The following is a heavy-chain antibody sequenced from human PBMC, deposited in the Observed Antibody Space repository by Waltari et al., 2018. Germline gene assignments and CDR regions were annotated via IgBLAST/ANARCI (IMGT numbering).Heavy chain of an antibody. J-gene: IGHJ5*02. V-gene: IGHV4-38-2*01. CDR3: ARHYDYYDSSGYYYSEGWFDP. CDR1: GYSISSGYY. CDR2: IYHSGST. D-gene: IGHD3-22*01. Sequence: QVQLQESGPGLVKPSKTLSLTCAVSGYSISSGYYWGWIRQPPGKRLEWIGSIYHSGSTYYNPSLKSRVTISVDTSKNQFSLKLSSVTAADTAVYYCARHYDYYDSSGYYYSEGWFDPWGQGTLVTVSS.